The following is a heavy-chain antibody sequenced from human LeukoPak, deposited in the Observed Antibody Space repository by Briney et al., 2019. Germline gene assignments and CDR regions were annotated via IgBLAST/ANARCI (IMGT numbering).Heavy chain of an antibody. CDR3: ARGLYYYDSSGYYYY. CDR2: IYYSGST. CDR1: GFPFSSKC. V-gene: IGHV3-53*01. J-gene: IGHJ4*02. Sequence: PGGSLSLSCAASGFPFSSKCMSWVRQAPGKGLEGGSVIYYSGSTYYADSVKGRFTISRDNSKNTLYLQMNSLRAEDTAVYYCARGLYYYDSSGYYYYWGQGTLVTVSS. D-gene: IGHD3-22*01.